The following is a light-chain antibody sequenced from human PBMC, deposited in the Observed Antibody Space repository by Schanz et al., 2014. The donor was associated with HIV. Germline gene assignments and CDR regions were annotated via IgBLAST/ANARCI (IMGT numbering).Light chain of an antibody. Sequence: LTQPASVSPGQTASITCSGDKLGDKYACWYQQKPGQSPVLVIYQDSKRPSGIPERFSGSNSGNTATLTISGTQAMDEADYYCQAWDSSTVVFGGGTKLTVL. CDR2: QDS. V-gene: IGLV3-1*01. CDR3: QAWDSSTVV. J-gene: IGLJ2*01. CDR1: KLGDKY.